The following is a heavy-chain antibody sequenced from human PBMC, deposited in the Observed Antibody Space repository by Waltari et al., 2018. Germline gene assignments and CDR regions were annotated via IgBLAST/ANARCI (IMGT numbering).Heavy chain of an antibody. J-gene: IGHJ4*02. CDR3: ARGQYYDFWSGYYGGNFDY. Sequence: QVQLVQSGAEVKKPGASVKVSCKASGYTFTSYDINWVRQATGQGLEWMGWMNPNSGNTGYAQKCQGRVTMTRNTSISTAYMELSSLRSEDTAVYYCARGQYYDFWSGYYGGNFDYWGQGTLVTVSS. V-gene: IGHV1-8*01. CDR1: GYTFTSYD. CDR2: MNPNSGNT. D-gene: IGHD3-3*01.